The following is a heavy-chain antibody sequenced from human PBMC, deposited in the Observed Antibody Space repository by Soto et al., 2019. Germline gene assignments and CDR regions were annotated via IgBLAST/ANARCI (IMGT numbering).Heavy chain of an antibody. Sequence: SETLSLTCTVSGGSISSYYWSWIRQPPGKGLEWIGYIYYSGSTNYNPSLKSRVTISVDTSKNQFSLKLSSVTAADTAVYYCAGTRVLPLGLNWFEPWGQGTLVTVSS. V-gene: IGHV4-59*08. J-gene: IGHJ5*02. CDR1: GGSISSYY. CDR3: AGTRVLPLGLNWFEP. CDR2: IYYSGST. D-gene: IGHD3-10*01.